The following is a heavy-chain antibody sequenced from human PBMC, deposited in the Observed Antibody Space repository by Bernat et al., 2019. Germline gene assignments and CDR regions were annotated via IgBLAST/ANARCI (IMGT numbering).Heavy chain of an antibody. V-gene: IGHV3-30-3*01. CDR1: GFTFSTYA. CDR2: ISYDGIDK. Sequence: QVQLVESGGGVVQPGRSLRLSCTASGFTFSTYAMHWVRQAPGKGLEWVAVISYDGIDKYYADSVKGQFTIPRDNSKNTLFLQMNSLRPEDTAVYYCARDKGYSSSSGSLGYWGQGTLVTVSS. J-gene: IGHJ4*02. CDR3: ARDKGYSSSSGSLGY. D-gene: IGHD6-6*01.